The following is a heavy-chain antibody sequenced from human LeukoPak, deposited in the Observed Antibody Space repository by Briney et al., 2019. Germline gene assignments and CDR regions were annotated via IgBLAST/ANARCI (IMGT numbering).Heavy chain of an antibody. Sequence: GGSLRLSCAASGFTFSSYWVHWVRQAPGKGLVWVSRINGDGSSTSYADSVKGRFTVSRDNAKNTLYLQMTSLRVEDTAVYYCAAVVRSGSPFDYWGQGNLVTVSS. J-gene: IGHJ4*02. V-gene: IGHV3-74*01. CDR3: AAVVRSGSPFDY. CDR1: GFTFSSYW. CDR2: INGDGSST. D-gene: IGHD6-25*01.